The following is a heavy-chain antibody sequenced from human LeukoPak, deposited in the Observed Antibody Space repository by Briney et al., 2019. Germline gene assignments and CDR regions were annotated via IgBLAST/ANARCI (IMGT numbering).Heavy chain of an antibody. V-gene: IGHV4-39*07. Sequence: SETLSLTCTVSGGSISSSSYYRGWIRQPPGKGLEWIGSIYYSGSTYYNPSLKSRVTISVDTSKNQFSLKLSSVTAADTAVYYCARDNNFDILTGYYQYYFDYWGQGTLVTVSS. CDR3: ARDNNFDILTGYYQYYFDY. CDR2: IYYSGST. CDR1: GGSISSSSYY. D-gene: IGHD3-9*01. J-gene: IGHJ4*02.